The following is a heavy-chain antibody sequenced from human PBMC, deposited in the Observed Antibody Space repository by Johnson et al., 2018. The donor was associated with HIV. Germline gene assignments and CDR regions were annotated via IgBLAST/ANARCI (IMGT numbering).Heavy chain of an antibody. V-gene: IGHV3-66*01. CDR3: ARDGDEGAFDI. CDR2: ISSNGGST. J-gene: IGHJ3*02. CDR1: GFTVSSNY. Sequence: VQLVESGGGLVQPGGSLRLSCAASGFTVSSNYMSWVRQAPGKGLEWVSAISSNGGSTYYANSVKGRFTISRDNSKNSLYLQMNSLRAEDTAVYYCARDGDEGAFDIWGQGTMVTVSS. D-gene: IGHD3-10*01.